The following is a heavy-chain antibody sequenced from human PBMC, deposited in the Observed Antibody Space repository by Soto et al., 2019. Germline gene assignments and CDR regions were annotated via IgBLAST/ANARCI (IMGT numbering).Heavy chain of an antibody. D-gene: IGHD3-3*01. CDR2: IYYSGST. CDR3: ASTPTYYDFWSGYPDAFDI. J-gene: IGHJ3*02. V-gene: IGHV4-30-4*01. Sequence: KTSETLSLTCTVSGGSISSGDYYWSWIRQPPGKCLEWIGYIYYSGSTYYNPSLKSRVTISVDTSKNQFSLKLSSVTAADTAVYYCASTPTYYDFWSGYPDAFDIWGQGTMVTVSS. CDR1: GGSISSGDYY.